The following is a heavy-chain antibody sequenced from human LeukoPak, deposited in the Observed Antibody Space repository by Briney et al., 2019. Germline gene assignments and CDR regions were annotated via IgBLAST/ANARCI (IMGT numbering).Heavy chain of an antibody. Sequence: ASVKVSCKASGYTFTSYDVNGVRQATGQGLEWMGWMNPNSGNTGYAQKLQGRVTMTRNTSISTAYMEMSSLRSEETAVYYCARVAFRGSGSYGSYYWGQGTLVTVSS. D-gene: IGHD3-10*01. CDR1: GYTFTSYD. V-gene: IGHV1-8*01. CDR2: MNPNSGNT. CDR3: ARVAFRGSGSYGSYY. J-gene: IGHJ4*02.